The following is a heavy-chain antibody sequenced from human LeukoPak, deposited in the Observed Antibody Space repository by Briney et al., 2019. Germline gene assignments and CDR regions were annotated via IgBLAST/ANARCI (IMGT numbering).Heavy chain of an antibody. V-gene: IGHV1-46*01. Sequence: GASVKVSCKASGYTFTGYYMHWVRQAPGQGLEWMGIIDPSGGSTSYAQTFQGRVTMTRDTSTSTFYMELSSLRSEDTAVYYCARGRGIAAPGPRSLFDYWGQGTLVTVSS. CDR3: ARGRGIAAPGPRSLFDY. J-gene: IGHJ4*02. D-gene: IGHD6-13*01. CDR2: IDPSGGST. CDR1: GYTFTGYY.